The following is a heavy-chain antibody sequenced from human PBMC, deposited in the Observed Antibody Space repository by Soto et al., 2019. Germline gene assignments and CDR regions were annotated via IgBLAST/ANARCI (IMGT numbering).Heavy chain of an antibody. D-gene: IGHD6-6*01. CDR2: IYSGGST. V-gene: IGHV3-53*02. CDR3: SSSPETYFDY. J-gene: IGHJ4*02. CDR1: GFTVSSNY. Sequence: EVQLVETGGGLIQPGGSLRLSCAASGFTVSSNYMSWVRQAPGKGLEWVSVIYSGGSTYYADSVKGRFTISRDNSKNTLYLQMTSLRAEDTAVYYCSSSPETYFDYWGQGTLVTVSS.